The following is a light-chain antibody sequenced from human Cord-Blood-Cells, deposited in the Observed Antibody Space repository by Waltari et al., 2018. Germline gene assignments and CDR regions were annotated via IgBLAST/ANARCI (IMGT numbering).Light chain of an antibody. V-gene: IGKV1-9*01. CDR2: AAS. CDR1: QGISSN. J-gene: IGKJ5*01. Sequence: IQLTQSLSSLSASVADRVPITCRASQGISSNLAWYQQKPWKAPNLLIYAASTLQSGVPSRFSGSGSGTDFTLTISSLQPEDFATYYCQQLNSYPMTFGQGTRLEIK. CDR3: QQLNSYPMT.